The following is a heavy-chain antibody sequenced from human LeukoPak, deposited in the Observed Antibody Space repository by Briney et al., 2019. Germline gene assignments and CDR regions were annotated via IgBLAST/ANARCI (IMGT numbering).Heavy chain of an antibody. V-gene: IGHV3-21*01. J-gene: IGHJ5*02. Sequence: PGGSLRLSCAASGFTFSGYSMNWVRQAPGKGLEWVSSISSSSSYIYYADSVKGRFIISRDNAKNSLYLQMNSLRAEDTAVYYCARESTGAAAGKGENWFDPWGQGTLVTVSS. D-gene: IGHD6-13*01. CDR1: GFTFSGYS. CDR2: ISSSSSYI. CDR3: ARESTGAAAGKGENWFDP.